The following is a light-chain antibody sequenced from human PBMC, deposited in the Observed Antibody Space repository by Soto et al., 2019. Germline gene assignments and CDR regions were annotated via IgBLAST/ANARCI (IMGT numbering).Light chain of an antibody. Sequence: QSALTQPRSVSGSPGQSVTISCTGTSSDVGGYNYVSWYQQFPGKAPKIMIYDVSKRPSGVPDRFFGSKSGNTASLTISGLQAEDEADYYCCSYAGTSFVFGTGTKLTVL. CDR1: SSDVGGYNY. J-gene: IGLJ1*01. CDR3: CSYAGTSFV. CDR2: DVS. V-gene: IGLV2-11*01.